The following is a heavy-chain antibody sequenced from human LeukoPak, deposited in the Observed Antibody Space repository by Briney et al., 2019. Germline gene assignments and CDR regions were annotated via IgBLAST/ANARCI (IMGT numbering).Heavy chain of an antibody. CDR2: VHYSGIT. CDR1: DDSISSHY. CDR3: ARDTYDYYFNP. Sequence: SETLSLTCTVSDDSISSHYWNWIRQPPGKGLEWIGCVHYSGITYYNPSLKSRVAISVDTSKKQFSLILNSVAAADTAVYYCARDTYDYYFNPWGQGTLVTVSS. J-gene: IGHJ5*02. D-gene: IGHD5-12*01. V-gene: IGHV4-59*11.